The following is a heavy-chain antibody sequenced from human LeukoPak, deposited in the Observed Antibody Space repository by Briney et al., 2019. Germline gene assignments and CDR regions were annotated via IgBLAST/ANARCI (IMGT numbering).Heavy chain of an antibody. J-gene: IGHJ5*02. Sequence: SETLSLTCTVSGGSISSYYWSWIRQPPGKGLEWIGYIYYSGSTNYNPSLKSRVTISVDTSKNQSSLKLSSVTAADTAVYYCARTKSRGIVWFDPWGQGTLVTVSS. CDR3: ARTKSRGIVWFDP. D-gene: IGHD1-26*01. CDR1: GGSISSYY. V-gene: IGHV4-59*01. CDR2: IYYSGST.